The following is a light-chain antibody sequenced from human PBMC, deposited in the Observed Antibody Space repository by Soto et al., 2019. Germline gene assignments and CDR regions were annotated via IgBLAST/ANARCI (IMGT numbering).Light chain of an antibody. CDR3: QQYYSTPPT. CDR2: WAS. Sequence: DIVMTQSPDSLGVSLGERATINCKSSQSVLYSSNNKNYLAWYQQKPGQPPQLLIYWASTRESGVPDRFSGTGSGTDFTLTISSLQAGDVAVYYCQQYYSTPPTFGGGTKVEIK. V-gene: IGKV4-1*01. J-gene: IGKJ4*01. CDR1: QSVLYSSNNKNY.